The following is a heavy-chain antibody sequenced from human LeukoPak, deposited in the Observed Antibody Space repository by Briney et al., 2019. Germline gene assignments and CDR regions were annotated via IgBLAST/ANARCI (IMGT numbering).Heavy chain of an antibody. J-gene: IGHJ5*02. CDR2: IYYSGST. CDR3: AREVFCSGGSCYNWFDP. V-gene: IGHV4-39*07. Sequence: SETLSLTCTVSGGSISSSSCYWGWIRQPPGKGLEWIGSIYYSGSTYYNPSLKSRVTISVDTSKNQFSLKLSSVTAADTAVYYCAREVFCSGGSCYNWFDPWGQGTLVTVSS. D-gene: IGHD2-15*01. CDR1: GGSISSSSCY.